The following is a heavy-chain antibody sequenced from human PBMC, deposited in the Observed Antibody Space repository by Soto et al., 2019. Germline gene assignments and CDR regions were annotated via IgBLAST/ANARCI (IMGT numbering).Heavy chain of an antibody. V-gene: IGHV3-33*01. Sequence: QVQLVESGGGVVQPGRSLRLSCAASGFTFSSYGMHWVRQAPGKGLEWVAVIWYDGSNKYYADSVKGRFTISRDNSKNTLYLQMNSLRAEDTAVYYCARPGGWGYYGMDVWGQGTTVTVSS. CDR2: IWYDGSNK. CDR3: ARPGGWGYYGMDV. CDR1: GFTFSSYG. J-gene: IGHJ6*02. D-gene: IGHD3-16*01.